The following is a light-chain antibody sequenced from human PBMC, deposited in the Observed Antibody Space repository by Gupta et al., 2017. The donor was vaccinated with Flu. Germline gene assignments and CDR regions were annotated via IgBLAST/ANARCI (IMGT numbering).Light chain of an antibody. CDR2: TAS. J-gene: IGKJ3*01. CDR1: QSISSY. V-gene: IGKV1-39*01. CDR3: QQSYSTPFI. Sequence: DIQVTQSPSSLSASVGDRVTITCRASQSISSYLNWYQQKPGKAPKLLIYTASSLQTGVPSRFSGSGSGTDFTLTISSLQPEDFATYYCQQSYSTPFIFGPGTKVDIK.